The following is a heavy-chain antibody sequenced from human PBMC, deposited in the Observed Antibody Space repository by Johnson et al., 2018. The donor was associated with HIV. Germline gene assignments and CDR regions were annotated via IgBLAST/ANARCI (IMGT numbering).Heavy chain of an antibody. Sequence: QVQVLESGGGVVQPGRSLRLSCAASGFTFSSYAMHWVRQAPGKGLEWVAVISYDGSNKYYADSVKGRFTISRDNSKNTLYLQMNSLRAEDTAVYYCARDSPFDAFDIWGQGTMVTVSS. CDR1: GFTFSSYA. V-gene: IGHV3-30*14. CDR3: ARDSPFDAFDI. J-gene: IGHJ3*02. CDR2: ISYDGSNK.